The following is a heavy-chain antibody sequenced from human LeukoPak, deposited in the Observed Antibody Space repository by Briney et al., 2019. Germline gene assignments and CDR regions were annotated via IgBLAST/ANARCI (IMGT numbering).Heavy chain of an antibody. CDR3: AREGTPPNYDFWSGPDYYYYYGMDV. CDR2: IIPIFGTA. D-gene: IGHD3-3*01. Sequence: GASVKVSCKASGGTFSSYAISWVRQAPGQGLEWRGGIIPIFGTANYSQKFQGRVTITADESTSTAYMELSSLRSEDTAVYYCAREGTPPNYDFWSGPDYYYYYGMDVWGQGTTVTVSS. J-gene: IGHJ6*02. CDR1: GGTFSSYA. V-gene: IGHV1-69*13.